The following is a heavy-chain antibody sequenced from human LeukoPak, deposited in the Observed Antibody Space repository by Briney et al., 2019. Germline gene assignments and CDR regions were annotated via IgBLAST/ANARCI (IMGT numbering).Heavy chain of an antibody. J-gene: IGHJ4*02. CDR1: GFPFSGYN. V-gene: IGHV3-30*04. D-gene: IGHD2-21*02. CDR2: VSHDGPSK. CDR3: VREGRFVVTTFGY. Sequence: PGGSLRLSCEASGFPFSGYNLHWVRQAPGKGLEGVALVSHDGPSKYYADSVNGRFTISRDNSKGTVYLDMNGLRPDDTAVYYCVREGRFVVTTFGYWGQGTLVTVSS.